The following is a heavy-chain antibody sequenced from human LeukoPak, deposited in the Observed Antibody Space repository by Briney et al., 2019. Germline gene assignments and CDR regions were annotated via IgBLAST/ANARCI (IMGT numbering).Heavy chain of an antibody. Sequence: IPSGTLSLTCGVSGGSISSNWWSWVRQPPGKGLEWIGEINHSGSTNYNPSLKSRVTISVDTSKNQFSLKLSSVTAADTAVYYCARTSYSSSVDYWGQGTLVTVSS. D-gene: IGHD6-6*01. V-gene: IGHV4-4*02. CDR2: INHSGST. CDR3: ARTSYSSSVDY. CDR1: GGSISSNW. J-gene: IGHJ4*02.